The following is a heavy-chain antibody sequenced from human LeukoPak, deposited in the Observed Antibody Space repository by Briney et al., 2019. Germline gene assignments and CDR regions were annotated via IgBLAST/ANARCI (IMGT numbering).Heavy chain of an antibody. V-gene: IGHV3-23*01. D-gene: IGHD3-10*01. CDR2: IFGNGDTT. J-gene: IGHJ4*02. CDR1: GFTFSSYA. CDR3: AKRNTMVRGGPCFDY. Sequence: GGSLRLSCAASGFTFSSYAMNWVRQAPGKGLEWVSIIFGNGDTTYYADSVKGRFTVSRDNSKDTLYLQMNDLRPDDTAMYYCAKRNTMVRGGPCFDYWGQGLLVTVSS.